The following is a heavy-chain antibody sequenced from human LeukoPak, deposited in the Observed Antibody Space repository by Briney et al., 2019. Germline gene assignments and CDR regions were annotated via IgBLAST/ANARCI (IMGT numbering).Heavy chain of an antibody. CDR2: INPSGGST. J-gene: IGHJ4*02. Sequence: ASVKVSCKASGYTFTSHYIHWVRQAPGQGLEWMGIINPSGGSTSFAQKFQGRVTMTRDTSTSTVYMELSSLISEDTAVYYCAREDGSGPSPGWGQGTLVTVSS. V-gene: IGHV1-46*01. D-gene: IGHD2-15*01. CDR3: AREDGSGPSPG. CDR1: GYTFTSHY.